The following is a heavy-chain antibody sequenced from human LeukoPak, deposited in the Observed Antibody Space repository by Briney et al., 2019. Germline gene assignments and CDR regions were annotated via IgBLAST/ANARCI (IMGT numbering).Heavy chain of an antibody. J-gene: IGHJ4*02. CDR1: GITFSDYW. D-gene: IGHD7-27*01. CDR2: VNSDGSST. V-gene: IGHV3-74*01. Sequence: GGSLRLSYAASGITFSDYWMHWVRQAPGKGLVWVSRVNSDGSSTNYADSVKGRFTISRDNAKNTLYLQMNSLRVEDTAVYYCARDLGYFDSWGQGTLVTVSS. CDR3: ARDLGYFDS.